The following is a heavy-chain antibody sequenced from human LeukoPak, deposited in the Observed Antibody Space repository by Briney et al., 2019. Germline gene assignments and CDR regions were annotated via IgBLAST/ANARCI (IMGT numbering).Heavy chain of an antibody. D-gene: IGHD5-24*01. Sequence: GGSLRLSCAASGFTFSNYWMHWVRQAPGKGLEWVSVIYSGGSTYYADSVKGRFTISRDNSKNTLYLQMNSLRAEDTAVYYCAGGGGDGYNPFDYWGQGTLVTVSS. J-gene: IGHJ4*02. CDR1: GFTFSNYW. V-gene: IGHV3-53*01. CDR2: IYSGGST. CDR3: AGGGGDGYNPFDY.